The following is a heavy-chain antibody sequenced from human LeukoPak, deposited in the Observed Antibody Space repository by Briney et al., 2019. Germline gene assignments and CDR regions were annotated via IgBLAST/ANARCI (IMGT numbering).Heavy chain of an antibody. V-gene: IGHV4-59*11. CDR3: ARDRRTYYYGSGSHQRWFDP. CDR1: GESISSHY. D-gene: IGHD3-10*01. CDR2: ITNSGTT. Sequence: SETLSLTCNVSGESISSHYWSWTRQSPGEGLEWIGYITNSGTTKFNPSLKSRVTISRDTSKNQISLRLSSVTAADTAVYYCARDRRTYYYGSGSHQRWFDPWGQGTLVTVSS. J-gene: IGHJ5*02.